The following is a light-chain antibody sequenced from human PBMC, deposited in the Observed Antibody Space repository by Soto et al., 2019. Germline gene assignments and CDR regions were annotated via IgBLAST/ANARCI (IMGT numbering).Light chain of an antibody. V-gene: IGKV3-20*01. CDR2: DAS. J-gene: IGKJ1*01. CDR3: QQYGGAPQT. Sequence: EIVLTQSPGTLSLSPGERASLSCRASQNVNSNYLAWYQQKPGQAPRLLISDASSRATGIPDRFGGSGSGTDFTLTISRLEPEDFAMYYCQQYGGAPQTFGLGTKVEIK. CDR1: QNVNSNY.